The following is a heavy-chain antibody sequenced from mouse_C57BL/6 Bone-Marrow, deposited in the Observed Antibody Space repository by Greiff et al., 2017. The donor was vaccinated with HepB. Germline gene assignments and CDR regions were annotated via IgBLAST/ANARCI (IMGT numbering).Heavy chain of an antibody. D-gene: IGHD2-2*01. V-gene: IGHV1-52*01. CDR3: ARAGWLRVDY. Sequence: QVQLQQPGAELVRPGSSVKLSCKASGYTFTSYWMHWVKQRPIQGLEWIGNIDPSDSETHYNQKFKDKATLTVDKSSSTAYMQLSSLTSEDSAVYYCARAGWLRVDYWGQGTTLTVSS. J-gene: IGHJ2*01. CDR2: IDPSDSET. CDR1: GYTFTSYW.